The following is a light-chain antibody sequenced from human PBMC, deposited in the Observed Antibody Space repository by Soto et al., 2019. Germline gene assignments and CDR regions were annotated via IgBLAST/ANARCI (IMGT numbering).Light chain of an antibody. V-gene: IGLV2-11*01. CDR3: CSYAGSYTWV. Sequence: QSVLTQPRSVSGSPGQSVTISCTGTSSDVGGYNYVSWYHQHPGKAPKLMIYDVSKRPSGVPDRFSGSKSGNTGSLTSSGLQAEDEADYDCCSYAGSYTWVFGGGTKLTVL. CDR1: SSDVGGYNY. CDR2: DVS. J-gene: IGLJ3*02.